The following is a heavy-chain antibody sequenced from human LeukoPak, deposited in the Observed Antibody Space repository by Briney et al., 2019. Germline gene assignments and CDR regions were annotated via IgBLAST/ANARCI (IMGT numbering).Heavy chain of an antibody. CDR1: GYSISSGYF. CDR3: ARHLYDYVWGSYRLKVFGLTASNWFDA. V-gene: IGHV4-38-2*02. D-gene: IGHD3-16*02. CDR2: IYNSGST. Sequence: SETLSLTCTVSGYSISSGYFWGWIRQPPGKGLEWIGTIYNSGSTYYNPSLKSRVTISVDTSKNQFSLKLSSVTAADTAVYYCARHLYDYVWGSYRLKVFGLTASNWFDAWGQGTLVTVSS. J-gene: IGHJ5*02.